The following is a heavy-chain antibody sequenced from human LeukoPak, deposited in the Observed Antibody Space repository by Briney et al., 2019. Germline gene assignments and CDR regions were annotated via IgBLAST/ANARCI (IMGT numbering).Heavy chain of an antibody. CDR2: IYYSGST. D-gene: IGHD5-24*01. V-gene: IGHV4-30-4*01. CDR3: ARERRDGYNYFDY. Sequence: SQTLSLTCTVSGGSISSGDYYWSWIRQPPGKGLEWIGYIYYSGSTYYNPSLKSRVTISVDTPKNQFSLKLSSVTAADTAVYYCARERRDGYNYFDYWGQGTLVTVSS. CDR1: GGSISSGDYY. J-gene: IGHJ4*02.